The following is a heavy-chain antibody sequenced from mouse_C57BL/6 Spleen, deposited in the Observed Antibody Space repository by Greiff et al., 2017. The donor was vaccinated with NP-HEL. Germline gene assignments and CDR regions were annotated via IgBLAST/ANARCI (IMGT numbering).Heavy chain of an antibody. Sequence: DVKLVESGGGLVKPGGSLKLSCAASGFTFSDYGMHWVRQAPEKGLEWVAYISSGSSTIYYADTVKGRFTISRDNAKNTLFLQMTSLRSEDTAMYYCARHGSSYGDYFDYWGQGTTLTVSS. CDR3: ARHGSSYGDYFDY. CDR1: GFTFSDYG. V-gene: IGHV5-17*01. J-gene: IGHJ2*01. D-gene: IGHD1-1*01. CDR2: ISSGSSTI.